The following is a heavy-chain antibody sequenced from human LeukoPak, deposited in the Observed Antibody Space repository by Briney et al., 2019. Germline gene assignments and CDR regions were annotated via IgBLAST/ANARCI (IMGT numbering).Heavy chain of an antibody. CDR3: ARAYGSGSSYHPDY. Sequence: GASVKLSCKASGYTFTAYYMHWVRQAPGQGLEWMGWINPNGGGTNSSQKFQDRVTLTRDTSISTAYMELGSLRSDDTAIYYCARAYGSGSSYHPDYWRQGTLVTVSS. CDR2: INPNGGGT. V-gene: IGHV1-2*02. J-gene: IGHJ4*02. CDR1: GYTFTAYY. D-gene: IGHD3-10*01.